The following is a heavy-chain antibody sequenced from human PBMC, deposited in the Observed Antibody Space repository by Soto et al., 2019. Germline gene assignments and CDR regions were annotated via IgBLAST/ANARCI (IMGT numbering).Heavy chain of an antibody. Sequence: QDQLVQSEAEVKKLGASLKVSCRASGYNFANYGISWVRQAPGQGLEWMGWISAHNGDTKYAQKVQGRVTMTADTSTSTAYIEMWSMTSDDTAVYYCARDAAYNDFWGAVIELYSYNMDVWGQGTTVTV. D-gene: IGHD3-3*01. CDR1: GYNFANYG. V-gene: IGHV1-18*01. CDR3: ARDAAYNDFWGAVIELYSYNMDV. CDR2: ISAHNGDT. J-gene: IGHJ6*02.